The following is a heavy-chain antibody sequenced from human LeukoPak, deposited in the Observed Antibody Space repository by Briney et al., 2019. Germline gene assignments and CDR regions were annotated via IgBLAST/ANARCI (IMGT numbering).Heavy chain of an antibody. CDR2: INPNSGGT. CDR1: GYPFTDYY. J-gene: IGHJ4*02. V-gene: IGHV1-2*02. CDR3: ARDFGYGDYAFDY. D-gene: IGHD4-17*01. Sequence: GASVKVSCKASGYPFTDYYIHWVRQAPGQGLEWMGWINPNSGGTKYAQKFQGRVTMTRDTSISTAYMELSRLTSDDTAVYYCARDFGYGDYAFDYWGQGTLVTVSS.